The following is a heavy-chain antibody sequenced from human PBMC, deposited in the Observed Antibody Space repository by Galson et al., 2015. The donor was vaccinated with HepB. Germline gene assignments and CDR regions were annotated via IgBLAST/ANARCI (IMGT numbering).Heavy chain of an antibody. CDR2: INPDNGNT. V-gene: IGHV1-18*04. D-gene: IGHD3-10*01. Sequence: SVKVSCKASGYTLNTYGITYARQAPGQGLEWVGWINPDNGNTKYAQKLQGRVTMTTDTSTSTAYMELRSLRSDDTAVYYCARGPWFGELTGILVLQHWGQGTLVTVSS. CDR3: ARGPWFGELTGILVLQH. CDR1: GYTLNTYG. J-gene: IGHJ1*01.